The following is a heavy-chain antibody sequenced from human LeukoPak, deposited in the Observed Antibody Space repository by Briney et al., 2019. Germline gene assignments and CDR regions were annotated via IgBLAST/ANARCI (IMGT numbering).Heavy chain of an antibody. CDR3: AKDLLGYDY. CDR1: GFTFSSYG. Sequence: GGTLRLSCAASGFTFSSYGMSWVRQAPGKGLEWVSAISGSGGRTYYADSVKGRFTISRDNSKNTLYLQMNSLRAEDTAVYYCAKDLLGYDYWGQGTLVTVSS. CDR2: ISGSGGRT. D-gene: IGHD3-10*01. J-gene: IGHJ4*02. V-gene: IGHV3-23*01.